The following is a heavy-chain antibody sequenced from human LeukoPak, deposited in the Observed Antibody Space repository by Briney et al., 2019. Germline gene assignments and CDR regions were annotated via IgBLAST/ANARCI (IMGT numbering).Heavy chain of an antibody. J-gene: IGHJ3*02. CDR1: GGSISSYY. CDR2: MYYSGNT. V-gene: IGHV4-59*08. D-gene: IGHD1-26*01. Sequence: KPSETLSLTCTVSGGSISSYYWSWIRQPPGKGLEWSGYMYYSGNTNYNPSLKSRVTTSVDSSKNQFSLKLSSVTAADRAVYYCARHTLVGARNAFDIWGQGTMVTVSS. CDR3: ARHTLVGARNAFDI.